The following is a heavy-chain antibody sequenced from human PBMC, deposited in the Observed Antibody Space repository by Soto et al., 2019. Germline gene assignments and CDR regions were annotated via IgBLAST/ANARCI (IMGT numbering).Heavy chain of an antibody. CDR1: GGSISSYY. Sequence: SETLSRTCTVSGGSISSYYWSCIRQPPGKGLEWIVYIYYSGSTNYNPSLKSRVTISVDTSKNQFSLKLSSVTAADTAVYYCARDSKPLRKWLHAFDIWGQGTMVTVSS. J-gene: IGHJ3*02. V-gene: IGHV4-59*01. D-gene: IGHD3-22*01. CDR3: ARDSKPLRKWLHAFDI. CDR2: IYYSGST.